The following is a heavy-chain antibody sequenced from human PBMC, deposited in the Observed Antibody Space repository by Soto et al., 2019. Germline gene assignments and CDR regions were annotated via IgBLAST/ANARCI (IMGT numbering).Heavy chain of an antibody. V-gene: IGHV1-69*13. Sequence: SVKVSCKASGGTFSSYAISWLRQAPGQGLEWMGGIIPIFGTANYAQKFQGRVTITADESTSTAYMELSSLRSEDTAVYYCASHPTYYYDSSGYYSRDYWGQGTLVTVSS. CDR3: ASHPTYYYDSSGYYSRDY. J-gene: IGHJ4*02. CDR1: GGTFSSYA. CDR2: IIPIFGTA. D-gene: IGHD3-22*01.